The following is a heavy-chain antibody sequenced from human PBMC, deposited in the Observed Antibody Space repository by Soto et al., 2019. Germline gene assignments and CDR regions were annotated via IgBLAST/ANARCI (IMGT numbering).Heavy chain of an antibody. V-gene: IGHV1-18*01. J-gene: IGHJ6*02. Sequence: QGQLVQSEAEVKKPGASVKVSCKASGYTFTRYGISWVRQAPGQGLEWMGWISGYNGDTTYAQKFQGRVTMTIDTSTSTAYMELRSLTSDDTAVYYCAKNGQPPYYYYGLDVWGQGTKLTVSS. CDR3: AKNGQPPYYYYGLDV. CDR2: ISGYNGDT. CDR1: GYTFTRYG. D-gene: IGHD2-8*01.